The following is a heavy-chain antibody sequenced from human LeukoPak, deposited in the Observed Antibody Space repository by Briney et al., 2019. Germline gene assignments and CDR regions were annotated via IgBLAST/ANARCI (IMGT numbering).Heavy chain of an antibody. CDR1: SGSISSSSYY. Sequence: PSETLSLTCTVSSGSISSSSYYWGWIRQPPGKGLEWIGSIYYSGSTYYNPSLKSRVTISVDTSKNQFSLKLSSVTAADTAVYYCARKGAYSIIARNYYYYYYMDVWGKGTTVTVSS. V-gene: IGHV4-39*07. J-gene: IGHJ6*03. CDR2: IYYSGST. CDR3: ARKGAYSIIARNYYYYYYMDV. D-gene: IGHD6-13*01.